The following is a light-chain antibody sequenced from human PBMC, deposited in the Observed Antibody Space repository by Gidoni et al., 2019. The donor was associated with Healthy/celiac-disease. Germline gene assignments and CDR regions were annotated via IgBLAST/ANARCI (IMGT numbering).Light chain of an antibody. J-gene: IGLJ3*02. CDR3: YSTDSSGNHSRGV. CDR2: EDS. V-gene: IGLV3-10*01. Sequence: SYELTQPPSLSVSPGQTARITCSGDALPKKYPYGYQQKSGQAPVLVIYEDSKRPSGIPERFSGSSSGTMATLTISGAQVEDEADYYCYSTDSSGNHSRGVFGGGTKLTVL. CDR1: ALPKKY.